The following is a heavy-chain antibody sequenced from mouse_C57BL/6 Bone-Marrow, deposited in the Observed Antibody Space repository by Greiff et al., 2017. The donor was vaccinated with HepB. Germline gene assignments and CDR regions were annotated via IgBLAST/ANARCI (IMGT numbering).Heavy chain of an antibody. Sequence: EVMLVESGGGLVQSGRSLRLSCATSGFTFSDFYMEWVRQAPGKGLEWIAASRNKANDYTTEYSASVKGRFIVSRDTSQSILYLQMNALRAEDTAIYYCARDADGAWFAYWGQGTLVTVSA. CDR1: GFTFSDFY. V-gene: IGHV7-1*01. CDR3: ARDADGAWFAY. J-gene: IGHJ3*01. CDR2: SRNKANDYTT.